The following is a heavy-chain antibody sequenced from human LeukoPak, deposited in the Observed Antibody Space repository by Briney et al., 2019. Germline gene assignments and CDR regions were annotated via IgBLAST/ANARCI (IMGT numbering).Heavy chain of an antibody. J-gene: IGHJ4*02. Sequence: SVKVSCKVSGGTSSSYAISWVRQAPGQGLEWMGRIIPIFGTANYAQKFQGRVTITADKSTSTAYMELSSLRSEDTAVYYCARTPRGTGTEFDYWGQGTLVTVSS. D-gene: IGHD1-7*01. CDR1: GGTSSSYA. CDR2: IIPIFGTA. V-gene: IGHV1-69*06. CDR3: ARTPRGTGTEFDY.